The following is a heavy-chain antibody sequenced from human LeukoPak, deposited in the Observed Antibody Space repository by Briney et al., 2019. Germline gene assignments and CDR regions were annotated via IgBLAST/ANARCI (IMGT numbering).Heavy chain of an antibody. CDR1: GGTFSSYA. V-gene: IGHV1-2*02. CDR3: ARGMGYSYGHPQGAFDI. CDR2: INPNNGGT. Sequence: ASVKVSCKASGGTFSSYAVSWVRQAPGQGLEWVGWINPNNGGTSYAQKFQGRVTMTRDTSITTAYMELRSLRSEDTAVYYCARGMGYSYGHPQGAFDIWGQGTMVTVSS. J-gene: IGHJ3*02. D-gene: IGHD5-18*01.